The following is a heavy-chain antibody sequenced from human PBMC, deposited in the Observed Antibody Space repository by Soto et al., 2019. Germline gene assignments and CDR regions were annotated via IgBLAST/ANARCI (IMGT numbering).Heavy chain of an antibody. CDR3: AKNYFFDR. Sequence: EVQLLESGGDLVQPGGSLRLSCAASGFTFSSFAMSWARQAPGKGLEWVSSIGVTGSIYYDDSVRGRLTISSYNSKNTLYLQMDSLRAEDTAVYYCAKNYFFDRWGQGTPVTVSS. V-gene: IGHV3-23*01. J-gene: IGHJ4*02. CDR2: IGVTGSI. CDR1: GFTFSSFA.